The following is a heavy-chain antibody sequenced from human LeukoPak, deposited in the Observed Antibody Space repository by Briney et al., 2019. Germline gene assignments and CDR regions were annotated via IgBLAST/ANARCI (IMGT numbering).Heavy chain of an antibody. CDR3: ARDKYGAYSDF. CDR2: IKHDGSEQ. Sequence: SGGSLRPSCAASGFTVSSNYMSWVRQAPGKGLEWVANIKHDGSEQYYVDSVKGRFTISRDNGRNLLYLQMNSLRVEDTAVYYCARDKYGAYSDFWGQGTLVTVSS. J-gene: IGHJ4*02. D-gene: IGHD4-17*01. V-gene: IGHV3-7*01. CDR1: GFTVSSNY.